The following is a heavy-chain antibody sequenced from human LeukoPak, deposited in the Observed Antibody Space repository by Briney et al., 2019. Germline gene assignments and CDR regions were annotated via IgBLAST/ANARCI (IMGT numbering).Heavy chain of an antibody. CDR3: ARGYYDSSGYYDYFDY. J-gene: IGHJ4*02. Sequence: SVKVSCKASGYTFTSYSINWVRQAPGQGLEWMGGIIPIFGTANYAQKFQGRVTITADESTSTAYMELSSLRSEDTAVYYCARGYYDSSGYYDYFDYWGQGTLVTVSS. V-gene: IGHV1-69*13. D-gene: IGHD3-22*01. CDR2: IIPIFGTA. CDR1: GYTFTSYS.